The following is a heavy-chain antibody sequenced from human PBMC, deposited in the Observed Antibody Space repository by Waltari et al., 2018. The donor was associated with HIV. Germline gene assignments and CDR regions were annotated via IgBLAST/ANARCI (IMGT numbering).Heavy chain of an antibody. D-gene: IGHD2-15*01. Sequence: QITLKESGPTLVKPTQTLTLTCTFSGFSLSTSGVGVGWIRQPPGKALEWLALIYWDDDKRYSPSLKSRLTITKDTSKNQVVLTMTNMDPVDTATYYCAHSGRRAVVASGGYFDYWGQGTLVTVSS. CDR1: GFSLSTSGVG. J-gene: IGHJ4*02. CDR3: AHSGRRAVVASGGYFDY. CDR2: IYWDDDK. V-gene: IGHV2-5*02.